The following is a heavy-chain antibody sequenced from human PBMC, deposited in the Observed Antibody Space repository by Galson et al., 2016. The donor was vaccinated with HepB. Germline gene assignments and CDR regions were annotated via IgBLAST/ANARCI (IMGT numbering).Heavy chain of an antibody. CDR1: GYTFVSHG. V-gene: IGHV1-18*01. Sequence: SVKVSFKASGYTFVSHGISWVRQAPGQGPEWLGWISTYNSNTNYVEKFQDRVTMTADTSTDTAYMELRSLRPDDTAMYFCARHLGKSSAWNNYVDSWGQGTLVVVSS. CDR2: ISTYNSNT. CDR3: ARHLGKSSAWNNYVDS. J-gene: IGHJ4*02. D-gene: IGHD1/OR15-1a*01.